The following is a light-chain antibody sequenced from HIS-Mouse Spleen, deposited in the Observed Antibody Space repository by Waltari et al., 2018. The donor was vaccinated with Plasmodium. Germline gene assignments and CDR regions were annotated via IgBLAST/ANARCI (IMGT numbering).Light chain of an antibody. CDR2: DVS. CDR3: SSYTSSRGPVV. Sequence: QSALTQPASVSGSPGQSITISCTGTSSDVGGYNYVSWYQQHPGKAPKLMIYDVSNRPSGVSNRFPGSKSGNTASLTISGLQAEDEADYYCSSYTSSRGPVVFGGGTKLTVL. J-gene: IGLJ2*01. CDR1: SSDVGGYNY. V-gene: IGLV2-14*03.